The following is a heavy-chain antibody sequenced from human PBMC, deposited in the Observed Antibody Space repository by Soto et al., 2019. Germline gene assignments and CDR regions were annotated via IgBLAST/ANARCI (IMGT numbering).Heavy chain of an antibody. CDR1: GGSISSAGYY. CDR2: IYYSGNT. J-gene: IGHJ4*02. D-gene: IGHD1-26*01. V-gene: IGHV4-31*03. CDR3: ARGEWESYYHDY. Sequence: QVHLQVSGPGLVKPSQTLSLTCTVSGGSISSAGYYWTWIRQLPGKGLEWIGYIYYSGNTYSNPSLNSRITMSVDTSKNQFSLKLSSVTAADTAVYFCARGEWESYYHDYWGQGTLVTVSS.